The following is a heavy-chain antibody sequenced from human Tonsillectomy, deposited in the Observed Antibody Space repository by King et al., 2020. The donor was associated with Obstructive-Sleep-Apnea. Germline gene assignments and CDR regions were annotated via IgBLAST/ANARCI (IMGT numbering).Heavy chain of an antibody. CDR1: GFTFSSYS. Sequence: VQLVESGGGLVQPGGSLRLSCAASGFTFSSYSMNWVRQAPGKGLEWVSYISRSRITIYNADSGKGRFTISSDNAKNSLYLQMNSLRAEDTAVYYCAREYSNYPSYYYGMDVWGQGTTVTVSS. V-gene: IGHV3-48*04. J-gene: IGHJ6*02. CDR2: ISRSRITI. CDR3: AREYSNYPSYYYGMDV. D-gene: IGHD4-11*01.